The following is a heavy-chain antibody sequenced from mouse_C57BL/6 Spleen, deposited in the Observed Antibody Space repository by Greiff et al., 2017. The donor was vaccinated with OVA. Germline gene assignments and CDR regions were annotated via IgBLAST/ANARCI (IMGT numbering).Heavy chain of an antibody. CDR3: ARARDYSNPYAMDY. J-gene: IGHJ4*01. CDR2: ISYDGSN. Sequence: LQESGPGLVKPSQSLSLTCSVTGYSITSGYYWNWIRQFPGNKLEWMGYISYDGSNNYNPSLKNRISITRDTSKNQFFLKLNSVTTEDTATYYCARARDYSNPYAMDYWGQGTSVTVSS. D-gene: IGHD2-5*01. V-gene: IGHV3-6*01. CDR1: GYSITSGYY.